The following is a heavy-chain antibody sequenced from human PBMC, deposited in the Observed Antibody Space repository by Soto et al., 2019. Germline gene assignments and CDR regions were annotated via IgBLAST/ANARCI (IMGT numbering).Heavy chain of an antibody. J-gene: IGHJ4*02. CDR2: IEDGSGT. CDR1: TVTLINHW. Sequence: EVQLVESGGVLVQPGGSLRLSCAASTVTLINHWMHWVRKAPGKGLLWVSRIEDGSGTSYAYSVKGRFTVSRDNAKNTLYLKMNSLRAEDTAVYYCTNVFDNWGQGTLVTVAS. CDR3: TNVFDN. V-gene: IGHV3-74*01.